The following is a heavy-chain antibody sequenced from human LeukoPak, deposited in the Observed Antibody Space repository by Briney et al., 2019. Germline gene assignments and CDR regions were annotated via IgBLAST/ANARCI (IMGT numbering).Heavy chain of an antibody. CDR3: ASGMIPSAWGSFDY. D-gene: IGHD3-22*01. CDR1: GGSISSYY. Sequence: SETLSLTCTVSGGSISSYYWSWIRQPPGKGLEWIGYIYYSGSTNYNPSLKSRVTISVDTSKNQFSLKLNSVTAADTAVYYCASGMIPSAWGSFDYWGQGTLVTVSS. V-gene: IGHV4-59*01. CDR2: IYYSGST. J-gene: IGHJ4*02.